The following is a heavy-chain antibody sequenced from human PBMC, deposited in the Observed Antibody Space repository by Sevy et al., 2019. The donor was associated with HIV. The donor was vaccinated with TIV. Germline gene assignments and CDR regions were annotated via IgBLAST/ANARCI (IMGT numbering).Heavy chain of an antibody. Sequence: GGSLGLSCSVSGFTFSNDGMDWVRQAPGKGLEWISYISADGGTIFYADSVKGRFTVSRDNAKKSLFLQMNSLRDEDTALYYCAKNIWGSFRYNDYWGQGTLVTVSS. J-gene: IGHJ4*02. CDR3: AKNIWGSFRYNDY. V-gene: IGHV3-48*02. CDR1: GFTFSNDG. D-gene: IGHD3-16*02. CDR2: ISADGGTI.